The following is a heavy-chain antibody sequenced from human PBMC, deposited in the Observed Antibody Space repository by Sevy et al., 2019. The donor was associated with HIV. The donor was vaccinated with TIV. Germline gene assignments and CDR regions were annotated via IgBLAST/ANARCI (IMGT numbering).Heavy chain of an antibody. CDR2: ISGSTGRT. J-gene: IGHJ3*02. CDR3: AKGKDHSDYVRGAFDM. CDR1: GFTFSNSA. V-gene: IGHV3-23*01. Sequence: GGSLRLSCAASGFTFSNSAMNWVRQAPGKGLEWVSVISGSTGRTFYADSVKGGFTISRDNSNNMLYLQMNSLRAEDTAVYHCAKGKDHSDYVRGAFDMWGQGTVVTVSS. D-gene: IGHD3-16*01.